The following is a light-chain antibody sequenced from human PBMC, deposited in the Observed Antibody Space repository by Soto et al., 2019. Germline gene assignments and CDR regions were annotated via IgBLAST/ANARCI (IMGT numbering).Light chain of an antibody. CDR2: GNS. V-gene: IGLV1-40*01. Sequence: QSVLTQPPSVSGAPGQRVTISCTGSSSNIGAGYDVHWYQQLPGTAPKLLIYGNSNRPSGVPDRFSGSKSGTSASLAITGLQAEDEADYYGQSYDSSLSRYVFGTGTKVTV. CDR1: SSNIGAGYD. J-gene: IGLJ1*01. CDR3: QSYDSSLSRYV.